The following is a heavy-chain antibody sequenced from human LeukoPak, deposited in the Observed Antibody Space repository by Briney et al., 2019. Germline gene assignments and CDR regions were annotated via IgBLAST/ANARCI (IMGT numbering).Heavy chain of an antibody. D-gene: IGHD3-10*01. J-gene: IGHJ4*02. Sequence: ASVKVSCKASGYTFTGYYMHWVRQAPGQGLEWMGWINPNSGGTNYAQKFQGRVTMTRDTSISTAYMELSRLRSDDTAVYYCARSGGVVWGVITSWGQGTLVTVSS. CDR2: INPNSGGT. CDR3: ARSGGVVWGVITS. CDR1: GYTFTGYY. V-gene: IGHV1-2*02.